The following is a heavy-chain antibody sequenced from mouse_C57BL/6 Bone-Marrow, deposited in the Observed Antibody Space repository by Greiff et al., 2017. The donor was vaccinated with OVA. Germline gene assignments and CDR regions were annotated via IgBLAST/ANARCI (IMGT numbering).Heavy chain of an antibody. D-gene: IGHD1-1*02. Sequence: EVQLQESGPELVKPGASVKIPCKASGYTFTDYNMDWVKQSHGKSLEWIGDINPNNGGTIYNQKFKGKATLTVDKSSSTAYMELRSLTSEDTAVYYCARSNYGPDYFDYWGQGTTLTVSS. J-gene: IGHJ2*01. CDR3: ARSNYGPDYFDY. V-gene: IGHV1-18*01. CDR1: GYTFTDYN. CDR2: INPNNGGT.